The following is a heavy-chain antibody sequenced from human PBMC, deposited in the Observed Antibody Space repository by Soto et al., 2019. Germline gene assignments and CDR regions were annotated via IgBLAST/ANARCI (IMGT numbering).Heavy chain of an antibody. D-gene: IGHD6-19*01. CDR3: ARMYNSGFYRPEGDYFFYGMDV. V-gene: IGHV4-4*07. CDR2: FYYSGNT. J-gene: IGHJ6*02. Sequence: SETLSLTCTASGDSISDYYWSWIRQPAGKGLEWIGRFYYSGNTKSNPSLKSRVTMSADTSKNQFSLSLRSVTAADSAIYYCARMYNSGFYRPEGDYFFYGMDVWGQGTTVTVSS. CDR1: GDSISDYY.